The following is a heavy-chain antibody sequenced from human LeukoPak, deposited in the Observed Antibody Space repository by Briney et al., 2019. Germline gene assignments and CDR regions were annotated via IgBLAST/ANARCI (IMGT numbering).Heavy chain of an antibody. D-gene: IGHD3-22*01. J-gene: IGHJ4*02. Sequence: GGSLRLSCAASGFTVDSNYLSWVRQAPGKGLEWVSTIYTGGNTYYAASVKGRFTISRDFSKNTVFLHMNSLRAEDTAMYYCARGDDSGYYDYFDYWGQGALVTVSS. CDR3: ARGDDSGYYDYFDY. CDR1: GFTVDSNY. CDR2: IYTGGNT. V-gene: IGHV3-53*01.